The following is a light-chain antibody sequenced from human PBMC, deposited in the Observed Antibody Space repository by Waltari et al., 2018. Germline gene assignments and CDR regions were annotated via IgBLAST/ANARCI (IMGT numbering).Light chain of an antibody. CDR2: DAS. V-gene: IGKV3-11*01. CDR1: PSVINY. CDR3: QQRGNGLT. Sequence: EIVLTQSPATLSLSPGARATLPCRASPSVINYLAWYQQKPGQAPRLLIYDASTRATGTPARFSGSGSGTDFSLTISSLEPEDFAVYYCQQRGNGLTFGGGTKVEIK. J-gene: IGKJ4*01.